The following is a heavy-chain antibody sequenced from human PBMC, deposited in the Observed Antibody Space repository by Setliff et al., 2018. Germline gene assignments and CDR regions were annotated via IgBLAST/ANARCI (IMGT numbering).Heavy chain of an antibody. CDR1: AGTFSSSA. CDR3: AKSMTTVTTGGNEAFDI. V-gene: IGHV1-69*13. CDR2: IIPFFGTA. Sequence: SVKVSCKASAGTFSSSAISWVRQAPGQGLEWVGRIIPFFGTATSAQKFQGRVTITAGESATKAYMELSSLRAEDTAVYYCAKSMTTVTTGGNEAFDIWGQGTMVTVSS. D-gene: IGHD4-17*01. J-gene: IGHJ3*02.